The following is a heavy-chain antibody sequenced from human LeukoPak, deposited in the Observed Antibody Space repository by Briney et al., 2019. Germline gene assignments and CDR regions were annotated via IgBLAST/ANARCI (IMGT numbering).Heavy chain of an antibody. Sequence: GGSLRLSCAASGFTFSSYGMHWVRQAPGKGLEWVAVISYDGSNKYYADSVKGRFTISRDNSKNTLYLQMNSLRAEDTAVYYSAKDEVETATTRWANYFDYWGQGTLVTVSS. V-gene: IGHV3-30*18. CDR3: AKDEVETATTRWANYFDY. CDR1: GFTFSSYG. D-gene: IGHD4-17*01. J-gene: IGHJ4*02. CDR2: ISYDGSNK.